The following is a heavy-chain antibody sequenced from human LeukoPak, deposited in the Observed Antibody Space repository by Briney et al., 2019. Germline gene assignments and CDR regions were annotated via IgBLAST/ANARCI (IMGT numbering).Heavy chain of an antibody. D-gene: IGHD3-9*01. CDR3: ARRRLRYFDWLEGDYYYYYMDV. V-gene: IGHV4-34*01. CDR1: GGSFSGYY. CDR2: INHSGST. J-gene: IGHJ6*03. Sequence: SETLSLTCAVYGGSFSGYYWSWIRQPPGKGLEWIGEINHSGSTNYNPSLKSRVTISVDTSKNQFSLKLSSVTAADTAVYYCARRRLRYFDWLEGDYYYYYMDVWGKGTTVTIPS.